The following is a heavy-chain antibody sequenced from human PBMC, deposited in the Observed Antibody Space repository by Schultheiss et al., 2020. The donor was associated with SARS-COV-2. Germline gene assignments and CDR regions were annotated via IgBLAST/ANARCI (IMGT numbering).Heavy chain of an antibody. CDR1: GGSISSYY. V-gene: IGHV4-59*12. D-gene: IGHD2-2*01. CDR2: IYYSGST. CDR3: ARDRGGLGYCSSTSCHFDY. Sequence: SQTLSLTCTVSGGSISSYYWSWIRQPPGKGLEWIGYIYYSGSTNYNPSLKSRVTMSVDTSKNQFSLKLSSVTAADTAVYYCARDRGGLGYCSSTSCHFDYWGQGTLVTVSS. J-gene: IGHJ4*02.